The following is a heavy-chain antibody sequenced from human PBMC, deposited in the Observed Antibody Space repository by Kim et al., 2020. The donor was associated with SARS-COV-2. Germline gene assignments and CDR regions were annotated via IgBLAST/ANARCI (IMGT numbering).Heavy chain of an antibody. D-gene: IGHD6-13*01. CDR1: GGSISSYY. Sequence: SETLSLTCTVSGGSISSYYWSWIRQPPGKGLEWIGYIYYSGSTNYNPSLKSRVTISVDTSKNQFSLKLSSVTAADTAVYYCARDGGSSSWPGFDYWGQGTRVTV. V-gene: IGHV4-59*01. CDR2: IYYSGST. CDR3: ARDGGSSSWPGFDY. J-gene: IGHJ4*02.